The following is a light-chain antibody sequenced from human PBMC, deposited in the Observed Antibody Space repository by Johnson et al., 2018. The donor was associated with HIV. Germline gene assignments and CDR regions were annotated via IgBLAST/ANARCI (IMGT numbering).Light chain of an antibody. CDR3: GTWDSSLSGV. Sequence: QSVLTQPPSVSAAPGQKVAISCSGSSSNIGNNYVSWYQQLPGTAPKLLIYENNKRPSGIPDRFSGSKSCTSATLGITRLQTGDEADYYCGTWDSSLSGVFGTGTKVTVL. CDR2: ENN. J-gene: IGLJ1*01. CDR1: SSNIGNNY. V-gene: IGLV1-51*02.